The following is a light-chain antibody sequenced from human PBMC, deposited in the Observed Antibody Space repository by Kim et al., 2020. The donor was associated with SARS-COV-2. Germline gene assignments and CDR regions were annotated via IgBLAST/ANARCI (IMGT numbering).Light chain of an antibody. V-gene: IGLV3-19*01. CDR1: SLRSYY. J-gene: IGLJ2*01. Sequence: SSELTQDPAVSVALGQPVRITCQGDSLRSYYASWYQQKPGQAPVLVIYGKNNRPSGIPDRFSGSSSGNTASLTFTGAQAEDEADYYCNSRDSSGNHLVFGGGTKLTVL. CDR3: NSRDSSGNHLV. CDR2: GKN.